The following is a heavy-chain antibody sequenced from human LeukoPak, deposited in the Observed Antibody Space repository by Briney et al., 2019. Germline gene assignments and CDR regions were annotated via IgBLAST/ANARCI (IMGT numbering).Heavy chain of an antibody. CDR2: IYYTGST. CDR1: GGSISGYF. Sequence: SETLSLTCTVSGGSISGYFWSWIRQPPGKGLEWIGYIYYTGSTSYNTSLTSRVTISLDTSKNQFSLRLSSVTAADTAIYYCARYTTSTLPNWFDPWGQGTLVTVSS. CDR3: ARYTTSTLPNWFDP. D-gene: IGHD2/OR15-2a*01. J-gene: IGHJ5*02. V-gene: IGHV4-59*08.